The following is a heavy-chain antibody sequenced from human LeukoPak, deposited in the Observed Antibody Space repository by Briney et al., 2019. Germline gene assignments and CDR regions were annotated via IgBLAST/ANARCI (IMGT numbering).Heavy chain of an antibody. Sequence: ASVKVSCKASGYTFINHYIHWMRQAPGHGLEWMGVINPSGDTTRYAQTFQGRVTLTRDTSTSTVYMELSSLRSEDTAVYYCARSRDSSGYYYVPDAFDIWGQGTMVTVSS. CDR1: GYTFINHY. V-gene: IGHV1-46*03. CDR3: ARSRDSSGYYYVPDAFDI. J-gene: IGHJ3*02. CDR2: INPSGDTT. D-gene: IGHD3-22*01.